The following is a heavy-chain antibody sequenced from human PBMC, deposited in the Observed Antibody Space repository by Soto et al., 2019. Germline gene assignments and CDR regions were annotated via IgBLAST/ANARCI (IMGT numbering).Heavy chain of an antibody. J-gene: IGHJ4*02. CDR1: NGSFMGYY. D-gene: IGHD3-3*01. V-gene: IGHV4-34*01. CDR3: ASLTGGRFLDKGDY. CDR2: INHIGSP. Sequence: QVQLHQWGAGQLKPSQILSLTCAIYNGSFMGYYWTWVRQPPGKGLEWIGEINHIGSPNYNPSLKSRVAISIDTSKQQFSLRLNSLSAADTAVYYCASLTGGRFLDKGDYWGQGIQVIVSS.